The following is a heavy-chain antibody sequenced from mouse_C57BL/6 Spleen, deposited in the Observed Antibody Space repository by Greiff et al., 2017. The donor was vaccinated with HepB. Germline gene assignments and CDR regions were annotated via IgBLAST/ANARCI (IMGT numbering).Heavy chain of an antibody. CDR3: ARKGDPFDY. Sequence: VQLQQSGPELVKPGASVKISCKASGYTFTDYYMNWVKQSHGKSLEWIGDINPNNGGTSYNQKFKGKATLTVDKSSSTAYMELRSLTSEDSAVYYCARKGDPFDYWGQGTTLTVSS. J-gene: IGHJ2*01. CDR1: GYTFTDYY. CDR2: INPNNGGT. V-gene: IGHV1-26*01. D-gene: IGHD3-3*01.